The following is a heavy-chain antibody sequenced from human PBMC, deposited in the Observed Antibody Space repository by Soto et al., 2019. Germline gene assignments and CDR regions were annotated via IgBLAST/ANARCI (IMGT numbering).Heavy chain of an antibody. Sequence: QVQLVESGGGVVQPGRSLRLSCAASGFTFSSYGMHWVRQAPGKGLEWVAVISYDGSNKYYADSVKGRFTISRDNSKNTLYLQMNSLRAEDTAVYYCAEERYRAEFFYYYGMDVWGQGTTVTVSS. V-gene: IGHV3-30*18. CDR2: ISYDGSNK. D-gene: IGHD3-3*01. J-gene: IGHJ6*02. CDR1: GFTFSSYG. CDR3: AEERYRAEFFYYYGMDV.